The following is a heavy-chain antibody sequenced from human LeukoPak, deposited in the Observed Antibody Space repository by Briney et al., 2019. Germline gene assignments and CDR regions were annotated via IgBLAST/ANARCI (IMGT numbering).Heavy chain of an antibody. CDR2: LSTDGSNT. Sequence: PGGSLRLSCAASGFTFSSYWMHWVRHAPGKRLVWVSRLSTDGSNTNYADSVKGRFTISRDNAKNTLYLQMNSLRAEDTAVYYCASFGAYCGGDCYSSGFYFDYWGQGTLVTVSS. V-gene: IGHV3-74*01. CDR3: ASFGAYCGGDCYSSGFYFDY. CDR1: GFTFSSYW. J-gene: IGHJ4*02. D-gene: IGHD2-21*02.